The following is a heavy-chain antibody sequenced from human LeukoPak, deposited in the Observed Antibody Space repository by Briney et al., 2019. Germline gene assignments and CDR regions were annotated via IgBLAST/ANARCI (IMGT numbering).Heavy chain of an antibody. D-gene: IGHD1/OR15-1a*01. CDR1: GSTFSSYA. V-gene: IGHV1-69*05. Sequence: SSVTVSCKASGSTFSSYAISWVRQAPGQGLEWMGGVIPIFGTANYAQKFQGRVTITTDEFTSTAYIELSSLRSEDTAVYYCARGPGTRGYYYYMGVWGKGTTVTVSS. CDR2: VIPIFGTA. J-gene: IGHJ6*03. CDR3: ARGPGTRGYYYYMGV.